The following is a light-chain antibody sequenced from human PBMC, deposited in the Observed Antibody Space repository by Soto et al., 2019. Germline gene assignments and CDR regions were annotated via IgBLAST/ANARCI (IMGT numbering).Light chain of an antibody. CDR1: SSDVGAYYS. CDR2: GVT. Sequence: QSALTQPASVSGSPGQSITISCTGTSSDVGAYYSVSWYQHHPGKAPKLIIYGVTNRPSGVSNRFSGSKSGNTASLTISGLQAEDEADYHCSSYTIGSSPYVFGTGTKLTVL. V-gene: IGLV2-14*01. J-gene: IGLJ1*01. CDR3: SSYTIGSSPYV.